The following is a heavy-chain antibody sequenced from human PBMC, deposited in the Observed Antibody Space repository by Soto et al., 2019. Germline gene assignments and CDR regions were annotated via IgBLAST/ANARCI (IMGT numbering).Heavy chain of an antibody. CDR1: GFTFRRDW. J-gene: IGHJ4*02. CDR3: SGGVGDAV. D-gene: IGHD1-26*01. Sequence: EEPLVESGGGLVQPGGSLRLSCAVSGFTFRRDWMNWVRQAPGKGLEWVAHTNQDGSEKYYVDSVKGRFTIFRDNAKNSLYLQMNSLRAEDTAVYYCSGGVGDAVWGQGTLVTVSS. CDR2: TNQDGSEK. V-gene: IGHV3-7*04.